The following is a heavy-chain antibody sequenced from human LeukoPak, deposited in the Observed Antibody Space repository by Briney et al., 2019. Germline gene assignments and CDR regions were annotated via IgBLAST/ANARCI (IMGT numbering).Heavy chain of an antibody. V-gene: IGHV3-23*01. CDR3: AKDRHYYDSSGYYFDWFDP. CDR2: ISGSGGST. CDR1: GSTFSSYS. D-gene: IGHD3-22*01. Sequence: GGSLRLSCAASGSTFSSYSMNWVRQAPGKGLEWVSAISGSGGSTYYADSVKGRFTISRDNSKNTLYLQMNGLRAEDTAVYYCAKDRHYYDSSGYYFDWFDPWGQGTLVTVSS. J-gene: IGHJ5*02.